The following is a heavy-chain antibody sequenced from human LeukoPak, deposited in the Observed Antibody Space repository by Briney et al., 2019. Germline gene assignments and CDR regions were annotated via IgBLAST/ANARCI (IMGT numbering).Heavy chain of an antibody. J-gene: IGHJ4*02. CDR3: ARGLFGVVNDY. V-gene: IGHV3-23*01. Sequence: GGSLRLSCAASGFTFSSYAMHWVRQAPGKGLEWVAVIRGSGGSTYYADSVKGRVTISRDNSKNTLYLQMKSLRAEDTAVYYCARGLFGVVNDYWGQGTLVTVSS. CDR1: GFTFSSYA. D-gene: IGHD3-10*02. CDR2: IRGSGGST.